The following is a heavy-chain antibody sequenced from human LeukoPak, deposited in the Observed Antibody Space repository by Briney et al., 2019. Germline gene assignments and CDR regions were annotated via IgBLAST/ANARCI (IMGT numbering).Heavy chain of an antibody. CDR3: ARAGVVVVPAAMILGGYYYGMDV. V-gene: IGHV1-69*13. CDR2: IIPIFGTA. D-gene: IGHD2-2*01. J-gene: IGHJ6*04. CDR1: GGTFSSYA. Sequence: ASVKVSCKASGGTFSSYAISWGRQAPGQGREWMGGIIPIFGTANYAQKFQGRVTITADESTSTAYMELSRVRSEDTAVYYCARAGVVVVPAAMILGGYYYGMDVWGKGTTVTVSS.